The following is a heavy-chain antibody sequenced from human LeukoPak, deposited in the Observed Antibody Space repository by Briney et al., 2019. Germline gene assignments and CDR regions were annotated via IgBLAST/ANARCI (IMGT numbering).Heavy chain of an antibody. CDR3: ARDWVDYVWGSYRSDAFDI. Sequence: PSETLSLTCTVSGGSISSYYWSWIRQPPGKGLEWIGYIYYSGSTYYNPSLKSRVTISVDTSKNQFSLKLSSVTAADTAVYYCARDWVDYVWGSYRSDAFDIWGQGTMVTVSS. CDR2: IYYSGST. J-gene: IGHJ3*02. D-gene: IGHD3-16*02. CDR1: GGSISSYY. V-gene: IGHV4-59*12.